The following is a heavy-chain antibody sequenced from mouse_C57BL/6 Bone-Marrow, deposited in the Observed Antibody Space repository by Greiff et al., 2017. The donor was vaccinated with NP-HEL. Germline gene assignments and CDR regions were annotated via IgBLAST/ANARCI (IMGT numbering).Heavy chain of an antibody. CDR2: INPSSGYT. CDR1: GYTFTSYT. Sequence: VHLVESGAELARPGASVKMSCKASGYTFTSYTMHWVKQRPGQGLEWIGYINPSSGYTKYNQKFKDKATLTADKSSSTAYMQLSSLTSEDSAVYYCARVYGNYFDYWGQGTTLTVSS. CDR3: ARVYGNYFDY. D-gene: IGHD2-1*01. J-gene: IGHJ2*01. V-gene: IGHV1-4*01.